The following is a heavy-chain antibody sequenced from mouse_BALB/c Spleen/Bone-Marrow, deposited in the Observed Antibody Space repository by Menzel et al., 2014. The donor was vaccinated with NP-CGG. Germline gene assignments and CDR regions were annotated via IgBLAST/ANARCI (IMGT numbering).Heavy chain of an antibody. D-gene: IGHD1-1*01. J-gene: IGHJ4*01. V-gene: IGHV5-9-4*01. Sequence: VQLKEPGGGLVKPGGSLKLSCAASGFTFSSYAMSWVRQSPEKRLEWVAEISSGGNYTYYPDTVTGRFTISRDNAKNILYLEMSSLRSDDTAMYYCVRAYGSSYAMDYWGQGTSVTASS. CDR1: GFTFSSYA. CDR3: VRAYGSSYAMDY. CDR2: ISSGGNYT.